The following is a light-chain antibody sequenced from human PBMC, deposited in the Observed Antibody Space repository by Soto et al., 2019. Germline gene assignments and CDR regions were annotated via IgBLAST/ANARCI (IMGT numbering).Light chain of an antibody. CDR1: QSISNR. CDR3: QQYNSYSLWT. V-gene: IGKV1-5*03. CDR2: EAW. J-gene: IGKJ1*01. Sequence: DSRITQSPSTLSASVGERITSTGRASQSISNRLAWYQHKPGKAPKLLIYEAWTLETGVPSRFSGSGSGTEFTLTISSLQPDDFATYYCQQYNSYSLWTFGQGTKVDIK.